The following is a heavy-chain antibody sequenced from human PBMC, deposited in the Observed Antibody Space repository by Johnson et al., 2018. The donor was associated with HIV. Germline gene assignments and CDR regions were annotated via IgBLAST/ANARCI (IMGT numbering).Heavy chain of an antibody. CDR1: GFTVSSNY. CDR3: ARVALVVYAFDI. J-gene: IGHJ3*02. CDR2: IYSGGST. V-gene: IGHV3-66*02. Sequence: MQLVESGGGLAKPAWSPRLSCAASGFTVSSNYMSWVRQAPGKGLEWVSVIYSGGSTYYADSVKGRFTISRDNSKNTLYLQMNSLRAEDTAVYYCARVALVVYAFDIWGQGTMVTVSS. D-gene: IGHD2-15*01.